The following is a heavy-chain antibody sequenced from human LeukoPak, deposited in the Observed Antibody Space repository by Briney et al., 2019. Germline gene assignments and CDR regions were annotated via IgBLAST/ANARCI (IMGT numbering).Heavy chain of an antibody. D-gene: IGHD6-13*01. CDR3: ARDPDSSSWYWGYFQH. J-gene: IGHJ1*01. V-gene: IGHV3-64*01. CDR1: GFTFSSYA. Sequence: GGSLRLSCAASGFTFSSYAMYWVRQAPGRGLEYVSAVSSNGGSTYYANSVKGRFTISRDNSKNTLYLQMGSLRAEDMAVYYCARDPDSSSWYWGYFQHWGQGTLVTVSS. CDR2: VSSNGGST.